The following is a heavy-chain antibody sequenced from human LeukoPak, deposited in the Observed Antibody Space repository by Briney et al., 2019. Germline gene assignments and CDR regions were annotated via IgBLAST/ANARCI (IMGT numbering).Heavy chain of an antibody. D-gene: IGHD3-10*01. CDR1: GGSISGYY. CDR2: INHRGSP. CDR3: ARDLSDYYGSWRYRPIDAFDI. V-gene: IGHV4-34*01. J-gene: IGHJ3*02. Sequence: SETLSLTCTVSGGSISGYYWSWIRQPPGKGLEWIGEINHRGSPNYNPSLKIRVTISIDTSKNQFSLKLSPVTAADTAVYYCARDLSDYYGSWRYRPIDAFDIWGQGTMVTVSS.